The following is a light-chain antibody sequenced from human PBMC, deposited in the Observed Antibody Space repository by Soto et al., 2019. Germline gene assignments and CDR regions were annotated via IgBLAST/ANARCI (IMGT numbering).Light chain of an antibody. CDR3: CSYAGSNNLI. Sequence: QSVLTQPASVSASPGQSITISCTGTSSDIGSYNLVSWYQQYPGKAPKLMIFEVSKRPSGVPDRFSGSKSGNTASLTVSGLQAEDEADYYCCSYAGSNNLIFGTGTKVTVL. J-gene: IGLJ1*01. CDR1: SSDIGSYNL. V-gene: IGLV2-23*02. CDR2: EVS.